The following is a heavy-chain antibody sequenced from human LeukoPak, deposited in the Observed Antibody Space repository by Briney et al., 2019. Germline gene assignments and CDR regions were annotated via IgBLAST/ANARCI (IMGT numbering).Heavy chain of an antibody. J-gene: IGHJ5*02. V-gene: IGHV4-39*07. CDR3: ARGYNWNYRWFDP. Sequence: SESLSLTCTVSGGSICSSSYYWGWTRHPPGEGLGWIGSIYYSGSTNYNPSLKSRVTISVDTSKNQFSLKLSSVTAADTAVYYCARGYNWNYRWFDPWGQGTLVTVSS. CDR1: GGSICSSSYY. CDR2: IYYSGST. D-gene: IGHD1-7*01.